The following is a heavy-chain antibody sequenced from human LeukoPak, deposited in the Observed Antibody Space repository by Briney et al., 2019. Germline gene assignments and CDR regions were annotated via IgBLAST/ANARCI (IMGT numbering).Heavy chain of an antibody. D-gene: IGHD3-10*01. V-gene: IGHV3-21*01. CDR3: ARDSGPALLWFWELQSHNWFDP. J-gene: IGHJ5*02. Sequence: GGSLRLSCAASGFTFSSYSMNWVPQAPGKGLEWVSSISSSSRYIYYADSVKGRFTISRDNAKNSLYLQMNSLRAEDTAVYYCARDSGPALLWFWELQSHNWFDPWGQGTLVTVSS. CDR1: GFTFSSYS. CDR2: ISSSSRYI.